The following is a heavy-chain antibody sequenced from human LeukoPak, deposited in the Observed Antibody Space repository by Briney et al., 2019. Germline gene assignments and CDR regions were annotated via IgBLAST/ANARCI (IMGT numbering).Heavy chain of an antibody. CDR1: GFTFSTYS. V-gene: IGHV3-48*01. D-gene: IGHD2/OR15-2a*01. CDR2: ISSSSSTI. J-gene: IGHJ5*02. CDR3: ARGTFPPGP. Sequence: GGSLRLSCAASGFTFSTYSMNWVRQAPGKGLEWLSHISSSSSTIYYADAVEGRFTISRDNAKKSLYLQMNSLRAEDTAVYYCARGTFPPGPWGQGTLVTVSS.